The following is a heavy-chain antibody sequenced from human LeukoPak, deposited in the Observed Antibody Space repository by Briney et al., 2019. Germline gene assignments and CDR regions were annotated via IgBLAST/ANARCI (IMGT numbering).Heavy chain of an antibody. CDR3: TTDLERYYDFWSGRGDDAFDI. Sequence: KPGGSLRLSCAASGFTFSNAWMSWVRQAPGKGLEWVGRIKSKTDGGTTDYAAPVKGRFTISRDDSKNTLYLQMNSLKTEDTAVYYCTTDLERYYDFWSGRGDDAFDIWGQGTMVTVSS. V-gene: IGHV3-15*01. CDR1: GFTFSNAW. CDR2: IKSKTDGGTT. J-gene: IGHJ3*02. D-gene: IGHD3-3*01.